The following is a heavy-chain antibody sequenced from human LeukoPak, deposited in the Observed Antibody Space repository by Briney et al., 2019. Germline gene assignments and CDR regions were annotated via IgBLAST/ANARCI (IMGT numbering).Heavy chain of an antibody. J-gene: IGHJ5*02. CDR3: ARGSDFSPLKFDP. D-gene: IGHD2-21*02. CDR1: GGSISSGGHY. Sequence: SQTLSLTCTVSGGSISSGGHYWNWIRQPPGKGLEWIGYIYHSGSTYYNPSLKSRVTISVDRSKNQFSLKLSSVTAADTAVYYCARGSDFSPLKFDPWGQGTLVTVSS. CDR2: IYHSGST. V-gene: IGHV4-30-2*01.